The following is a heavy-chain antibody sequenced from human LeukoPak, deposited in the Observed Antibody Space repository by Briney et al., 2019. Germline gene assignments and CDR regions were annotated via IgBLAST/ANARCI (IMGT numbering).Heavy chain of an antibody. D-gene: IGHD4-17*01. J-gene: IGHJ4*02. CDR3: ARGYGDYDY. Sequence: PSETLSLTCTVSGGSIRSYYWSWIRQPPGKGLEWIGYIYSSGSTNYNPSLKNRVTISVDTSKNQFSLKLSSVTAADTAVYYCARGYGDYDYWGQGTLVTVSS. CDR2: IYSSGST. V-gene: IGHV4-59*01. CDR1: GGSIRSYY.